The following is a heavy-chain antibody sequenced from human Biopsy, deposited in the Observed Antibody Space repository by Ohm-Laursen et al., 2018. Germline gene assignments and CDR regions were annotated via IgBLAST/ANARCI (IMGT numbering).Heavy chain of an antibody. D-gene: IGHD2-21*02. CDR2: INPSGRYT. Sequence: SVKVSCNASGYAFHTYYMHWVRQAPGQGLEWLGYINPSGRYTRNAQSFQGRVTMTRDTSTSTVYMELSGLTSDDTAVYYCARPRGTATAIADGLDYWGQGTLVTVSS. J-gene: IGHJ4*02. V-gene: IGHV1-46*02. CDR1: GYAFHTYY. CDR3: ARPRGTATAIADGLDY.